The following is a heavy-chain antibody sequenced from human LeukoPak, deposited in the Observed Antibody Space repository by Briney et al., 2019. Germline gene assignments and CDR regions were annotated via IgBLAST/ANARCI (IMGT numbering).Heavy chain of an antibody. D-gene: IGHD6-13*01. CDR2: IYYSGST. Sequence: PSETLSLTCTVSGGSIGSSSYYWGWIRQPPGKGLEWIGSIYYSGSTYYNPSLKSRVTISVDTSKNQFSLKLSSVTAADTAVYYCASRRSSWYRGGYFDYWGQGTLVTVSS. V-gene: IGHV4-39*01. CDR1: GGSIGSSSYY. CDR3: ASRRSSWYRGGYFDY. J-gene: IGHJ4*02.